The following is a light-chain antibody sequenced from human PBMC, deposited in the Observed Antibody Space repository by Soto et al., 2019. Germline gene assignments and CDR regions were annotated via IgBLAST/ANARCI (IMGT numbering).Light chain of an antibody. CDR2: LYDDGSH. CDR3: QTWGSGIVV. J-gene: IGLJ2*01. V-gene: IGLV4-69*01. CDR1: SGHSTYA. Sequence: QPVLTQSPSASASLGASVKLTCTLSSGHSTYAIAWHQQRPEKGPRYLMKLYDDGSHSKGDGIPDRFSGSSSGAERYLTISSLQSDDEADYYCQTWGSGIVVFGGGTKLTVL.